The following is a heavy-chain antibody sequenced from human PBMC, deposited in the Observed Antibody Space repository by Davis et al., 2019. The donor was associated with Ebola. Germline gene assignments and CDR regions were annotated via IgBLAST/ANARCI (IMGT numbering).Heavy chain of an antibody. D-gene: IGHD1-26*01. V-gene: IGHV3-23*01. CDR2: ISGRGTNS. CDR1: GFMFSSYT. CDR3: ARDPDGGSYHPGLFDY. J-gene: IGHJ4*02. Sequence: GGSLRLSCEASGFMFSSYTMNWVRQSPGRGLEWVSRISGRGTNSYYADSVKGRFTISRDNSKNTLHLQMDSLRAEDTAVYYCARDPDGGSYHPGLFDYWGQGRLVTVSS.